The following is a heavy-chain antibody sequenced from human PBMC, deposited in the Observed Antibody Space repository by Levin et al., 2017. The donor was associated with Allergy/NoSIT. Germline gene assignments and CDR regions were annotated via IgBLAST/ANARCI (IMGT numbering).Heavy chain of an antibody. CDR3: GRDRDSYGSSAYYYGMDV. V-gene: IGHV3-74*01. Sequence: GGSLRLSCAASGFTFSNYWMHWVRQGPGKGLVWVSRINSDGSTTGYADSVKGRFTISRDNAKNTLYLQMNSLRAEDTAVYYCGRDRDSYGSSAYYYGMDVWGQGTTVTVSS. CDR2: INSDGSTT. CDR1: GFTFSNYW. D-gene: IGHD5-18*01. J-gene: IGHJ6*02.